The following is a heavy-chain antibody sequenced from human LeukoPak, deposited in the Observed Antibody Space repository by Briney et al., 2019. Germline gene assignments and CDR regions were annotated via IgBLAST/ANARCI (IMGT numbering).Heavy chain of an antibody. V-gene: IGHV3-30-3*01. CDR1: GFTFSSYA. CDR2: ISYDGSNK. CDR3: ARSFRYYYYMDV. Sequence: PGRSLRLSCAASGFTFSSYAMHWVRQAPGKGLEWVAVISYDGSNKYYADSVKGRFTISRDNSKNTLYLQMNSLRAEDTAVYYCARSFRYYYYMDVWGKGTTVTVSS. D-gene: IGHD3-16*02. J-gene: IGHJ6*03.